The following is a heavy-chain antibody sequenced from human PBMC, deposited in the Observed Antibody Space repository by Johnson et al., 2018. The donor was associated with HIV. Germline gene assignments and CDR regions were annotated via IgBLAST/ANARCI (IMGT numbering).Heavy chain of an antibody. D-gene: IGHD2-15*01. Sequence: QVQLVESGGGVVQPGRSLRLSCAASGFTFSSYAMHWVRQAPGKGLEWVAVISYDGSDQYSADSVKGRVTVSIDNSKNTLYLHMKSLRPEDTSVYYCARDLRVVVAAPIGAATSHVFDIWGQGTMVTVSS. CDR3: ARDLRVVVAAPIGAATSHVFDI. CDR1: GFTFSSYA. J-gene: IGHJ3*02. CDR2: ISYDGSDQ. V-gene: IGHV3-30*04.